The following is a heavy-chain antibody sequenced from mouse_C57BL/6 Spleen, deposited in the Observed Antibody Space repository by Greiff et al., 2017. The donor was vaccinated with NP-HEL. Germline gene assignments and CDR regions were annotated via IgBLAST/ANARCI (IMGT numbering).Heavy chain of an antibody. CDR2: IRLKSDNYAT. J-gene: IGHJ2*01. CDR1: GFTFSNYW. D-gene: IGHD1-1*01. CDR3: TQITTAVDY. Sequence: EVKLMESGGGLVQPGGSMKLSCVASGFTFSNYWMNWVRQSPEKGLEWVAQIRLKSDNYATHYAKSVKGRFTISRDDSKSSGYLQMNNLRAEDTGIYYCTQITTAVDYWGQGTTLTVSS. V-gene: IGHV6-3*01.